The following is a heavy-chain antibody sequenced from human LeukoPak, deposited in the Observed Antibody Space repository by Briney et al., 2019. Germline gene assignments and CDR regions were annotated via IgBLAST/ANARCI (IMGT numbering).Heavy chain of an antibody. Sequence: GGSLRLSCVASGFTFSNSAMAWVRQAPGKGLEWVSGISGSGGNTYYADSVKGRFTISRDNSKNTLYVQISSLRAEDTAVYYCAKAPTPVVAATLFHHWGQGTLVTVS. CDR2: ISGSGGNT. CDR3: AKAPTPVVAATLFHH. J-gene: IGHJ1*01. CDR1: GFTFSNSA. D-gene: IGHD2-15*01. V-gene: IGHV3-23*01.